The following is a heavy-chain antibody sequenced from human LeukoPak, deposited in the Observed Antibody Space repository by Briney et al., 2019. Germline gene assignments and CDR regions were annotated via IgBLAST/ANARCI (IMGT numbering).Heavy chain of an antibody. CDR2: SRNRANSYTT. CDR3: SRDATGDH. J-gene: IGHJ4*02. D-gene: IGHD1-1*01. V-gene: IGHV3-72*01. CDR1: GFTFSDNY. Sequence: GGSLTLSCAVSGFTFSDNYMDWVRDAPGKGVEWVGRSRNRANSYTTDYAASMKGRFTISRDDSHSTLYLQMNSLQTEDTAVYYCSRDATGDHWGQGTLVSVSS.